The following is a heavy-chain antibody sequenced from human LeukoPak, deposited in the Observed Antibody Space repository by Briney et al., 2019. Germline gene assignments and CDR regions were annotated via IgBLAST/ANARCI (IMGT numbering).Heavy chain of an antibody. Sequence: GGSLRLSCAASGFTFSSYSMNWVRQAPGKGLEWVSFVSSSSSTIYYADSVKGRFTISRDNAKNSLYLQMNSLRAEDTAVYYCARDRGGSYSANYWGQGTLVTVSS. CDR3: ARDRGGSYSANY. D-gene: IGHD1-26*01. CDR1: GFTFSSYS. V-gene: IGHV3-48*04. CDR2: VSSSSSTI. J-gene: IGHJ4*02.